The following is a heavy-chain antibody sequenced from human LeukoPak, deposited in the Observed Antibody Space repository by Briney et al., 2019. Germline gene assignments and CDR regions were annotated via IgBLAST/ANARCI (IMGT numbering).Heavy chain of an antibody. CDR1: GGSISSSSYY. CDR3: AHNYYDSSGSGMDV. CDR2: IYYSGST. J-gene: IGHJ6*03. V-gene: IGHV4-39*07. D-gene: IGHD3-22*01. Sequence: PSETLSLTCTVSGGSISSSSYYWGWIRQPPGKGLEWIGSIYYSGSTYYNPSLKSRVTISVDTSKNQFSLKLSSVTAADTAVYYCAHNYYDSSGSGMDVWGKGTTVTVSS.